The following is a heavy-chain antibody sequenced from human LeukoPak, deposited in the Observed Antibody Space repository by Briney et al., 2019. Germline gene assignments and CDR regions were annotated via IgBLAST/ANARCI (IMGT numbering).Heavy chain of an antibody. V-gene: IGHV3-7*01. D-gene: IGHD3-9*01. Sequence: GGSLRLSSAASGFTFTIYWMSWVRQAPGKGLEWVANIDQDGREKSFVDSVRGRFSISRDNAKNTLYLQMNSLRVEDTAVYYCARGRYLDWLPYFFDYWGQGTLVTVSS. CDR3: ARGRYLDWLPYFFDY. CDR2: IDQDGREK. CDR1: GFTFTIYW. J-gene: IGHJ4*02.